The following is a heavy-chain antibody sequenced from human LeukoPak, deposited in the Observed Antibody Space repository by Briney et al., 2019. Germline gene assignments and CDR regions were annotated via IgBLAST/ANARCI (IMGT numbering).Heavy chain of an antibody. J-gene: IGHJ4*02. D-gene: IGHD1-1*01. V-gene: IGHV4-59*01. CDR3: ARGPPRTGRERYFDY. CDR2: IYYRVTT. Sequence: SETLSLTCTVSGGSISDYYWNWIRQPPGKGLEWIGYIYYRVTTNYNPSLNSRVTISLDSSKNQSSLKLSSVTAADTAVYYCARGPPRTGRERYFDYWGQGTLVSVSS. CDR1: GGSISDYY.